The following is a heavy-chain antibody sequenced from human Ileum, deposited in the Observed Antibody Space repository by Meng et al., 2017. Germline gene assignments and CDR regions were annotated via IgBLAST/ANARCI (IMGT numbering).Heavy chain of an antibody. CDR2: IYSGGRT. D-gene: IGHD6-19*01. V-gene: IGHV3-66*04. Sequence: QLVESGGGLVQPGGSLRLSCTASGFTVSGNYMIWLRQAPGKGLEWVSLIYSGGRTHYADSVKGRFTISRDNSKNTLYLQMHSLTAEDTAIYYCARPPASGWDVVWGQGTLVTVSS. CDR3: ARPPASGWDVV. CDR1: GFTVSGNY. J-gene: IGHJ4*02.